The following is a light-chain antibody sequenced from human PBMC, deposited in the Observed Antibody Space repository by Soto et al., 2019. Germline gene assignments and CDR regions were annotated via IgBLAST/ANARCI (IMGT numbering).Light chain of an antibody. J-gene: IGKJ1*01. CDR3: QQYAGSPWT. CDR1: QSVSSSF. CDR2: GAS. V-gene: IGKV3-20*01. Sequence: EIVLTQSPGTLSLSPGERATLSCRASQSVSSSFLAWYQQKPGQAPRLLIYGASSRATGIPDRFGGSGSGTDFTLTISRLEPEDFAVYYCQQYAGSPWTFGQGTKVEIK.